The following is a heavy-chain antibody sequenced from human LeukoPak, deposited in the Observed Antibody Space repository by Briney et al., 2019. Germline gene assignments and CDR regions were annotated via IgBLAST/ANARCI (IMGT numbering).Heavy chain of an antibody. CDR2: INHSGST. V-gene: IGHV4-34*01. Sequence: SETLSLTCAVYGGSFSGYYWSWLRQPPGKGLEWIGEINHSGSTNYNPSLKSRVTISVDTSRNQFSLKLSSVTAADTAVYYCARSLRDPRRGWFDPWGQGTLVTVSS. CDR3: ARSLRDPRRGWFDP. CDR1: GGSFSGYY. J-gene: IGHJ5*02.